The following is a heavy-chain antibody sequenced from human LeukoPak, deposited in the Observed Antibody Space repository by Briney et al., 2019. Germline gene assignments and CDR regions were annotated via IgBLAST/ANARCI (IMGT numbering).Heavy chain of an antibody. D-gene: IGHD6-19*01. V-gene: IGHV4-34*01. J-gene: IGHJ4*02. CDR1: GGSFSDYY. CDR2: INHSGSP. Sequence: SETLSLTCAVYGGSFSDYYWTWIRQPPGKGLEWIGEINHSGSPNNNPSLKSRVTMSVDTSKNQFSLKLSSVTAADTAVYYCARRSGWDHFDYWGQGTLVTVSS. CDR3: ARRSGWDHFDY.